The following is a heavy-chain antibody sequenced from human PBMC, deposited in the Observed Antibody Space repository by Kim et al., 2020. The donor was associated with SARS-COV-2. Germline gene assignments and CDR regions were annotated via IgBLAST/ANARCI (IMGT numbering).Heavy chain of an antibody. J-gene: IGHJ4*02. D-gene: IGHD3-3*01. Sequence: PSFQGTVTISADKSISTAYLQWSSLKASDTAMYYCARGGSFRFLEWLLFDYWGQGTLVTVSS. CDR3: ARGGSFRFLEWLLFDY. V-gene: IGHV5-51*01.